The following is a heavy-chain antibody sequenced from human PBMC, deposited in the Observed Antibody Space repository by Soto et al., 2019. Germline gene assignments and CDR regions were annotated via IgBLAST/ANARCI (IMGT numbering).Heavy chain of an antibody. CDR3: ARVSGNSLFDS. V-gene: IGHV4-4*02. J-gene: IGHJ4*02. CDR2: IYHSGST. D-gene: IGHD4-4*01. CDR1: RGYSTRTNR. Sequence: PSDTLSLTSAISRGYSTRTNRWTWVRQPPAKVLEWIVEIYHSGSTNYNPSLKSRVTISLDKSKNQFSLRLSSVTAADTAVYYCARVSGNSLFDSWGQGTLVTVSS.